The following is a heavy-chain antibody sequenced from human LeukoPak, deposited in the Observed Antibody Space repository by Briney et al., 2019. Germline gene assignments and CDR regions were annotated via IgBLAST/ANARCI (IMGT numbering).Heavy chain of an antibody. J-gene: IGHJ4*02. Sequence: PGGSLRLSCAASEFTVSSNHMSWVRLAPGKGLEWVSLIYSSGSTYYTDSVKGRFTISRDNSKNTLYLQMNSLRVEDTAVYYCARMMAARREFDYWGQGTLVTVSS. D-gene: IGHD6-6*01. CDR2: IYSSGST. CDR1: EFTVSSNH. CDR3: ARMMAARREFDY. V-gene: IGHV3-66*01.